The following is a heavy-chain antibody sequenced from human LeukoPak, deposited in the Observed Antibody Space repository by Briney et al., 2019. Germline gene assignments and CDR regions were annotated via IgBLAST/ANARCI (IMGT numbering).Heavy chain of an antibody. J-gene: IGHJ4*02. Sequence: GGSLRLSCVGSGFIFSLYSLHWVRQAPGKGLEWVAVISNDGRNTYFADSVKGRFTISRDNSKNMLYLQMNSLRAEDTAVYYCAKGVLYGDYPYWGQGTLVTVSS. CDR3: AKGVLYGDYPY. V-gene: IGHV3-30*04. D-gene: IGHD4-17*01. CDR1: GFIFSLYS. CDR2: ISNDGRNT.